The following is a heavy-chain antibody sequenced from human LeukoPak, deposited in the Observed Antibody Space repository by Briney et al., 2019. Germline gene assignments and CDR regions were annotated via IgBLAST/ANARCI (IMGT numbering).Heavy chain of an antibody. CDR3: ARDNSVRETAWWFDP. CDR1: GYIFTSYY. Sequence: GASVKVSCMASGYIFTSYYMHWVRQAPGQGLEWMGFINPSGSSAAYAQKFQGRLTMTRDMFTSTDYMELTSLTSDDTAVYYCARDNSVRETAWWFDPWGQGTLVTVSS. D-gene: IGHD2-21*02. V-gene: IGHV1-46*01. J-gene: IGHJ5*02. CDR2: INPSGSSA.